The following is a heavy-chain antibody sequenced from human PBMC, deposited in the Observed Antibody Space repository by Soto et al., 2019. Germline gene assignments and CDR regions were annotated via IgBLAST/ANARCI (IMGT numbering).Heavy chain of an antibody. D-gene: IGHD2-15*01. CDR3: VRERISS. J-gene: IGHJ4*02. V-gene: IGHV3-7*01. CDR1: GFTFETSW. CDR2: IKQDGSEK. Sequence: EVQLVESGGGLVQPGGSLRLSCAASGFTFETSWMTWVRQAPGKGLEWVANIKQDGSEKYYVDSVKGRFTISRDNAKNSLYLQMNSLRVEDTAVYFCVRERISSWGKGTLVTVSS.